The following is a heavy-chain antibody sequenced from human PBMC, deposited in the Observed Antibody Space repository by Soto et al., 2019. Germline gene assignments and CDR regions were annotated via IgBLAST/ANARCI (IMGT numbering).Heavy chain of an antibody. CDR1: GGSFSDYI. CDR3: ARGLMSVSHYSGGWYYFDS. D-gene: IGHD6-19*01. V-gene: IGHV4-34*01. Sequence: QVQLQQSGAGLLKPSETLSLTCDVYGGSFSDYIWTWIRQTPGKGLQWIGQINHSGSANYNPSLKSRVTISVHTSSSQFSLELSSVTAADTAVYYCARGLMSVSHYSGGWYYFDSWGQGTQVTVSS. J-gene: IGHJ4*02. CDR2: INHSGSA.